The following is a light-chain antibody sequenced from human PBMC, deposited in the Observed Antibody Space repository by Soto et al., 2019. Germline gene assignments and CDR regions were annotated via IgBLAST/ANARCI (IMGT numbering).Light chain of an antibody. CDR2: DVS. V-gene: IGLV2-11*01. J-gene: IGLJ1*01. CDR3: CSYAGSYTHV. CDR1: SSDVGGYNY. Sequence: ARSVSGSPGQSVTISCTGTSSDVGGYNYVSWYQQHPGKAPKLMIYDVSKRPSGVPDRFSGSKSGNTASLTISGLQAEDEADYYCCSYAGSYTHVFGTGTKVTVL.